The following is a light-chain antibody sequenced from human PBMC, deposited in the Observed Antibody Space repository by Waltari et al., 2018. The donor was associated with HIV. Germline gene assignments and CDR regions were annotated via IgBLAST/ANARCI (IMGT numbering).Light chain of an antibody. Sequence: DIVMTQSPDSLAVSLVERATIDCKSSQSVLYNSNNKNYLAWYQHKPGQSPNLLIYWASTRESGVPDRFSGSGSGTDFTLTISSLQAEDVAVYYCQQYDSVPLTFGGGTKVEIK. CDR1: QSVLYNSNNKNY. J-gene: IGKJ4*01. CDR2: WAS. V-gene: IGKV4-1*01. CDR3: QQYDSVPLT.